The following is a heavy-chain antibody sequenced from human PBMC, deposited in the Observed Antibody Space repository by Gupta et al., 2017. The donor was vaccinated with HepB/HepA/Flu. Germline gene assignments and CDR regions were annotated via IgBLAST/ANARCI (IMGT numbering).Heavy chain of an antibody. Sequence: QVQLVQSGAEVKKPGSSVKVSCKASGGTFSSYAISWVRQAPGQGLEWMGGIIPIFGTANYAQKFQGRVTITADKSTSTAYMELSSLRSEDTAVYYCARGLIQLRDYYYYYYMDVWGKGTTVTVSS. J-gene: IGHJ6*03. CDR2: IIPIFGTA. CDR3: ARGLIQLRDYYYYYYMDV. CDR1: GGTFSSYA. D-gene: IGHD5-18*01. V-gene: IGHV1-69*06.